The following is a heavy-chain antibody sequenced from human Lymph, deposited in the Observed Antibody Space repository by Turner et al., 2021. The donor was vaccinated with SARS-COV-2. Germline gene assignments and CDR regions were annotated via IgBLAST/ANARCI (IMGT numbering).Heavy chain of an antibody. CDR2: IIPILGIA. CDR1: GGTFSSYA. D-gene: IGHD6-13*01. CDR3: AKMAAPGMGGGVFYYYYGMDV. V-gene: IGHV1-69*10. Sequence: QVQLVQSGAEVKKPGSSVKVSCKASGGTFSSYAISWVRQAPGQGLEWMGGIIPILGIANYAQRFQGRVTITADKSTSTAYWELSGLRSEETAGIDGAKMAAPGMGGGVFYYYYGMDVWGQGTTVTVSS. J-gene: IGHJ6*02.